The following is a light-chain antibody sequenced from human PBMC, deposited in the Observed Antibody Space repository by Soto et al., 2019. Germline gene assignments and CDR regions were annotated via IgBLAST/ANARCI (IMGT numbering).Light chain of an antibody. Sequence: DIQMTQSPSFLSASVGARVTITCRASQAISNYLNWYQQQPGRDPNRLIICAKTLQSGGPSGFSSSGSGTEFTFTISSLQAEDFATYYCQQYNRFSPTFGQGTKVDIK. CDR3: QQYNRFSPT. CDR1: QAISNY. J-gene: IGKJ1*01. CDR2: CAK. V-gene: IGKV1-17*01.